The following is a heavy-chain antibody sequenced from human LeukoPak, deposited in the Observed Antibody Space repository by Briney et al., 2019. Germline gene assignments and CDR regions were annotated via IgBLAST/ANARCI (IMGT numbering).Heavy chain of an antibody. CDR3: ASLFAGAFDI. D-gene: IGHD3-10*01. V-gene: IGHV4-39*01. CDR1: GGSISSSSYY. Sequence: PSETLSLTCTVSGGSISSSSYYWGWIRQPPGKGLEWIGSIYYSGSTYYNPSLESRVTISVDTSKNQFSLKLSSVTAADTAVYYCASLFAGAFDIWGQGTMVTVS. CDR2: IYYSGST. J-gene: IGHJ3*02.